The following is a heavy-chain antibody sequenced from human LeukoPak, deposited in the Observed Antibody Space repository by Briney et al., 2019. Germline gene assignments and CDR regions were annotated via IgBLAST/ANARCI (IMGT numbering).Heavy chain of an antibody. CDR1: GGSFSGYY. J-gene: IGHJ4*02. D-gene: IGHD6-19*01. CDR2: INHSGST. V-gene: IGHV4-34*01. Sequence: SETLSLTCAVYGGSFSGYYWSWIRQPPGKGLEWIGEINHSGSTNYNPSLKSRVTTSADTSKNQFSLKLTSVTAADTAVYYCARAGYSSGWYRAPYFDYWGQGTLVTVSS. CDR3: ARAGYSSGWYRAPYFDY.